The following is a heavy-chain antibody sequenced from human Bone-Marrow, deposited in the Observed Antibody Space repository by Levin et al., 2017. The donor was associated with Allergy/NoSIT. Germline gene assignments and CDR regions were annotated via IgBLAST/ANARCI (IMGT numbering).Heavy chain of an antibody. Sequence: PGGSLRLSCAASGFTFSGSAVHWVRQSSGKGLEWVGRIRNKANTHATAYVASVKGRFTISRDDSKNTAYLQMNSLKTEDTAVYYCTLGWFDSWGQGTLVTVSS. CDR1: GFTFSGSA. D-gene: IGHD7-27*01. V-gene: IGHV3-73*01. CDR2: IRNKANTHAT. CDR3: TLGWFDS. J-gene: IGHJ5*01.